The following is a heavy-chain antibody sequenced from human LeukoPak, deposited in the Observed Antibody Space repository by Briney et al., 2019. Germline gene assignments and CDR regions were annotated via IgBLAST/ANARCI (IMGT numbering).Heavy chain of an antibody. CDR2: IHYSGKV. Sequence: SETLSLTCTVSGGSLRSSGHWWVWIRQPPGKGLEWIGSIHYSGKVYYNPSLKSRVTTSVDTSTDQFSLRLSSATAADTAVYYCASRSSSGYSYGYREDYWGQGTLVTVSS. CDR1: GGSLRSSGHW. CDR3: ASRSSSGYSYGYREDY. D-gene: IGHD5-18*01. V-gene: IGHV4-39*01. J-gene: IGHJ4*02.